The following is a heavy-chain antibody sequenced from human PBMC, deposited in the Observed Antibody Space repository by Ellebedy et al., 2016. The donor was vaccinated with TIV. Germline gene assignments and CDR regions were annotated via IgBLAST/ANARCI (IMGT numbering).Heavy chain of an antibody. Sequence: PGGSLRLSCVAPGLTLSNYWMHWFPQAPGKGLMWVASINQDGSVTNYADSVQGRFTISRDNAQDTLFLEMNSLRADDTAVYYCVPVGDQRGSDPWGQGTLVTVSS. CDR3: VPVGDQRGSDP. J-gene: IGHJ5*02. CDR1: GLTLSNYW. CDR2: INQDGSVT. V-gene: IGHV3-74*01. D-gene: IGHD3-16*01.